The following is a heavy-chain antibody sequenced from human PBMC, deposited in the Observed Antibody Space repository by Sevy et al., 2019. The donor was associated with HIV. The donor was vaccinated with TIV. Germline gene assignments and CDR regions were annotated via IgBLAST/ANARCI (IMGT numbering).Heavy chain of an antibody. D-gene: IGHD3-10*01. CDR2: MNPNSGNT. J-gene: IGHJ5*02. V-gene: IGHV1-8*01. CDR3: AKSQITMVRGVIPLRPENWFDP. CDR1: GYTFTSYD. Sequence: ASVKVSCKASGYTFTSYDINWVRQATGQGLEWMGWMNPNSGNTGYAQKFQGRVTMTRNTSISTAYMELSSLRSEDTAGYYCAKSQITMVRGVIPLRPENWFDPWGQGTLVTVSS.